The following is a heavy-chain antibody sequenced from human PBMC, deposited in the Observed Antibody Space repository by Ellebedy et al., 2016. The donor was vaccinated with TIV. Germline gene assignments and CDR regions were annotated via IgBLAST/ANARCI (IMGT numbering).Heavy chain of an antibody. CDR3: GTPMVGDFSYYYMDV. J-gene: IGHJ6*03. V-gene: IGHV1-8*01. CDR1: GYPFTSYD. D-gene: IGHD5-18*01. Sequence: ASVKVSXXASGYPFTSYDIHWVRQAPGQGLEWMGWVNPNSGYTGYAQMFQGRVTMTRNTSINTAYMELRSLRSDDTAVYFCGTPMVGDFSYYYMDVWGKGTTVTVSS. CDR2: VNPNSGYT.